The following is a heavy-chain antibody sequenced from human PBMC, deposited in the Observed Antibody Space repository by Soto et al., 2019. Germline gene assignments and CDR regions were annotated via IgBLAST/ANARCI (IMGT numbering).Heavy chain of an antibody. D-gene: IGHD3-16*01. Sequence: QVQLVQSGAEVKKPGASVKVSCKASGYTFTNFGISWVRQAPGQGLEWMGWISAYNGNTNSAQKFQDRVTMTTDTPPSTAYMGLRSLRSDDTAIYYCARGGTPIDSWGQGTLVTVSS. CDR3: ARGGTPIDS. CDR1: GYTFTNFG. CDR2: ISAYNGNT. J-gene: IGHJ4*02. V-gene: IGHV1-18*01.